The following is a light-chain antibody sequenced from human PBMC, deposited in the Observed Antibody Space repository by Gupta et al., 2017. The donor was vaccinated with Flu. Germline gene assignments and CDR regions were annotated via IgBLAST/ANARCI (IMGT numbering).Light chain of an antibody. CDR3: LQGTQWPYT. V-gene: IGKV2-30*01. Sequence: DGGLTQSPLSLPVTLGRPASSSCRSSQRLVYRDGNDYLNWFHQRPGQSPRHLIHKVSNTDSGAPARFSGRGLGPASTLKISRVEDEDVGYYYCLQGTQWPYTFGQGTKLEIK. J-gene: IGKJ2*01. CDR2: KVS. CDR1: QRLVYRDGNDY.